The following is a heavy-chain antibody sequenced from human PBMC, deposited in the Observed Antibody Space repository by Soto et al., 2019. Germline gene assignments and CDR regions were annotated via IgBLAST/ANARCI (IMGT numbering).Heavy chain of an antibody. D-gene: IGHD3-16*02. Sequence: SETLSLTCTVSGGSISSGGYYWSWIRQHPGKGLEWIGYIYYSGSTYYNPSLKSRVTISVDTSKNQFSLKLSSVTAADTAVYYCARMTMITVGGVIVFFDYWGQGTLVTVSS. CDR2: IYYSGST. J-gene: IGHJ4*02. CDR3: ARMTMITVGGVIVFFDY. V-gene: IGHV4-31*03. CDR1: GGSISSGGYY.